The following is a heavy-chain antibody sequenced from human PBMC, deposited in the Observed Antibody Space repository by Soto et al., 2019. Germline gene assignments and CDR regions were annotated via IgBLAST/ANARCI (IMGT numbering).Heavy chain of an antibody. V-gene: IGHV3-23*01. CDR3: ATDGGCSGGSCYSYGMDV. D-gene: IGHD2-15*01. J-gene: IGHJ6*02. CDR1: GFTFSSYA. CDR2: ISGSGGST. Sequence: PGGSLRLSCAASGFTFSSYAMSWVRQAPGKGLEWVSAISGSGGSTYYADSVKGRFTISRDNSKNTLYLQMNSLRAEDTAVYYCATDGGCSGGSCYSYGMDVWGQGTTVTV.